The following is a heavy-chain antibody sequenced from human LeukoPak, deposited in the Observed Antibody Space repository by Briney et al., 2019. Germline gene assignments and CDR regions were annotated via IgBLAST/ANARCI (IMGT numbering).Heavy chain of an antibody. CDR3: ARGTPGRITMIVVVIEAAFDI. CDR1: GGSFSGYY. D-gene: IGHD3-22*01. V-gene: IGHV4-34*01. Sequence: SETLSLICAVYGGSFSGYYWSWIRQPPGKGLEWIGEINHSGSTNYNPSLKSRVTISVDTSKNQFSLKLSSVTAADTAVYYCARGTPGRITMIVVVIEAAFDIWGQGTMVTVSS. CDR2: INHSGST. J-gene: IGHJ3*02.